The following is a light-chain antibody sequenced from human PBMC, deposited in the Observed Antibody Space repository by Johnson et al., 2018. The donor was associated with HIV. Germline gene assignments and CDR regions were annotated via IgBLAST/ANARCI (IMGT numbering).Light chain of an antibody. Sequence: QSVLTQPPSVSAAPGQRVTISCSGSSSNIGNNYVSWYQQLPGTAPKLLIYDNDKRPSGIPDRFSGSKSGTSATLDITGLQTGDEADYYCGTWDTSLSPGGVFGTGTKVSVL. CDR3: GTWDTSLSPGGV. V-gene: IGLV1-51*01. J-gene: IGLJ1*01. CDR2: DND. CDR1: SSNIGNNY.